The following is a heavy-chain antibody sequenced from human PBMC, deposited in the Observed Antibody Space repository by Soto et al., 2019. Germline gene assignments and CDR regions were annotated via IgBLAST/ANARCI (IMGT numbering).Heavy chain of an antibody. CDR3: ARSSGYYLFDY. V-gene: IGHV3-13*01. CDR1: GFTVSSNY. CDR2: IGTAGDT. Sequence: EVQLVESGGGLVQPGGSLRLSCAASGFTVSSNYMNWVRQAPGKGLEWVSAIGTAGDTYYPGSVKGRFTISRENAKNSLYLQMNSLRAGDTAVYYCARSSGYYLFDYWGQGTLVTVSS. D-gene: IGHD3-22*01. J-gene: IGHJ4*02.